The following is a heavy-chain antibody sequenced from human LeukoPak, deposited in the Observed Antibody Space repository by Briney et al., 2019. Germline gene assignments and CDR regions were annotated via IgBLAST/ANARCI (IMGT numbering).Heavy chain of an antibody. CDR2: ISSGGGT. D-gene: IGHD2-15*01. CDR3: ARDHCSGGSCPGAYDAFDI. Sequence: GSLRLSCAASGLTVSKNYMSWVRQAAGKGLEWVSVISSGGGTYYVDSVKDRFTISRDRSTNTLYLQMNSLRAEDTAVYYCARDHCSGGSCPGAYDAFDIWGQGTMVTVSS. J-gene: IGHJ3*02. CDR1: GLTVSKNY. V-gene: IGHV3-66*01.